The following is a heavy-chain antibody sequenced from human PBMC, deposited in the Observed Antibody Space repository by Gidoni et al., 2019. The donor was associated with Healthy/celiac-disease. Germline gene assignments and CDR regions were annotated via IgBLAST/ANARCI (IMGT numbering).Heavy chain of an antibody. D-gene: IGHD5-12*01. CDR2: INHSGST. CDR1: GGSFSGYY. J-gene: IGHJ6*02. Sequence: QVQLQQWGAGLLKPSETLSLTCAVYGGSFSGYYWGWIRQPPGKGLEWIGEINHSGSTTYNPSLKSRVTISVDTSKNQFSLKLSSVTAANTAVYYCARVGFSPSPPSYYYYGMDVWGQGTTVTVSS. CDR3: ARVGFSPSPPSYYYYGMDV. V-gene: IGHV4-34*01.